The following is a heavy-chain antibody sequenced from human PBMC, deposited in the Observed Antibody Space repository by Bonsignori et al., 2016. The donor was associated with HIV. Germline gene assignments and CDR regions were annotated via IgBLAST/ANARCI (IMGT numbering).Heavy chain of an antibody. CDR3: ARVGTTVTTGGWYFDL. Sequence: VRQAPGKGLEWVSYISSSSSTIYYADSVKGRFTISRDNAKNSLYLQMNSLRDEDTAVYYCARVGTTVTTGGWYFDLWGRGTLVTVSS. V-gene: IGHV3-48*02. CDR2: ISSSSSTI. D-gene: IGHD4-17*01. J-gene: IGHJ2*01.